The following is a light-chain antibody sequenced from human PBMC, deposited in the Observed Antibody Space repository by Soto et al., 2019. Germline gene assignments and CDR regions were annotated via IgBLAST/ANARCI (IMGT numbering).Light chain of an antibody. CDR1: SSDVGGYNY. Sequence: QSVLTQPASVSGSPGQSITISCTGTSSDVGGYNYVSWYQQHPGKAPKLMIYGVDNRPSGVSNRFSGSKSGNTASLTISGLQAEDEDDYYCTSYTSTTTWVFGGGTKLTVL. CDR2: GVD. V-gene: IGLV2-14*01. CDR3: TSYTSTTTWV. J-gene: IGLJ3*02.